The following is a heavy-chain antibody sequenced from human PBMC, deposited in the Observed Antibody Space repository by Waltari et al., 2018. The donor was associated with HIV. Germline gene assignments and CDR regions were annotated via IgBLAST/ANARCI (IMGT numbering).Heavy chain of an antibody. V-gene: IGHV3-48*01. D-gene: IGHD1-26*01. CDR2: ISSSGSTI. CDR1: GFTFSSYS. Sequence: GGLVQPGGSLRLSCAASGFTFSSYSMNWVRQAPGKGLEWVSYISSSGSTIYYADSVRGRFTISRDNAKNSLYLQLNSLRAEDTAVYYCARDYSGTYADFDYWGQGTLVTVSS. J-gene: IGHJ4*02. CDR3: ARDYSGTYADFDY.